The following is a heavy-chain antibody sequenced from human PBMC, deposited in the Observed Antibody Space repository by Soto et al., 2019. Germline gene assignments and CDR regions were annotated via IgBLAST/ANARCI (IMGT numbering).Heavy chain of an antibody. Sequence: GGSQILSCAASGFTFSSYGMHWVRQAPGKGLEWVAVISYDGSNKYYADSVKGRFTISRDNSKNTLYLQMNSLRAEDTAVYYCAKEAELEPEAGYYGMDVWGQGTTVTVS. CDR1: GFTFSSYG. CDR2: ISYDGSNK. V-gene: IGHV3-30*18. J-gene: IGHJ6*02. D-gene: IGHD1-1*01. CDR3: AKEAELEPEAGYYGMDV.